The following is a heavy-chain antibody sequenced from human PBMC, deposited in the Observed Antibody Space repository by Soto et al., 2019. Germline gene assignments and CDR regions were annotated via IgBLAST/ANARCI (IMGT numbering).Heavy chain of an antibody. CDR1: GFTFSSYS. V-gene: IGHV3-21*01. J-gene: IGHJ4*02. D-gene: IGHD2-15*01. CDR3: ARGYCSGGSCYSFPVDY. Sequence: ESGGGLVKPGGSLRLSCAASGFTFSSYSMNWVRQAPGKGLEWVSSISSSSSYIYYADSVKGRFTISRDNAKNSLYLQMNSLRAEDTAVYYCARGYCSGGSCYSFPVDYWGQGTLVTVSS. CDR2: ISSSSSYI.